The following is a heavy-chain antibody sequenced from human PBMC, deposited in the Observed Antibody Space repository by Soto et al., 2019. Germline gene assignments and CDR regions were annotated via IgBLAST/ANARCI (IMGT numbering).Heavy chain of an antibody. J-gene: IGHJ5*02. CDR1: GASLSDNY. CDR2: INHSGNT. Sequence: ETLSLTCAVYGASLSDNYCNWLRQPPGKGLEWIGEINHSGNTNYNPSLRSRVTISIDTSKNQLSLNLRSVSAADTAVYYCARGRGEFDAWGRGTPVTVSS. D-gene: IGHD2-21*01. V-gene: IGHV4-34*01. CDR3: ARGRGEFDA.